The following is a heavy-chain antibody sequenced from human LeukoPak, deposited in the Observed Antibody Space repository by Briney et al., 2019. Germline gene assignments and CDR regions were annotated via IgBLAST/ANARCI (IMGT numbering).Heavy chain of an antibody. V-gene: IGHV3-23*01. Sequence: GESLKISCAASGFTFSSYAMSWVRQAPGKGLEWVSAISGSGGSTYYADSVKGRFTISRDNSKNTLYLQMNSLRAEDTAVYYCAKASVGSDDFWSGYAAEYFQHWGQGTLVTVSS. CDR3: AKASVGSDDFWSGYAAEYFQH. CDR2: ISGSGGST. D-gene: IGHD3-3*01. CDR1: GFTFSSYA. J-gene: IGHJ1*01.